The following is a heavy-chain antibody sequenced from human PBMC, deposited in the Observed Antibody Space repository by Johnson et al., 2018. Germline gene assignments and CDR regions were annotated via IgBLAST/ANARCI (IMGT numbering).Heavy chain of an antibody. D-gene: IGHD5-12*01. CDR3: ARDLRGGAWLRVYDYGMDV. CDR1: GGSISSYY. CDR2: IYYSGST. V-gene: IGHV4-59*01. Sequence: QVQLQESGPGLVKPSETLTLTCTVSGGSISSYYWSWIRQPPGKGLEWIGYIYYSGSTNYNPSLKSRVTISVDTSKNQFSLKLSSVPAEDTAVYYCARDLRGGAWLRVYDYGMDVWGQGTTVTVSS. J-gene: IGHJ6*02.